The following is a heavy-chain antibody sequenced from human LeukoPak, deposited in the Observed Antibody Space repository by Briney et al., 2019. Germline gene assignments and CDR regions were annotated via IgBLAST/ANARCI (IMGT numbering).Heavy chain of an antibody. CDR2: IYYSGST. CDR1: GGSISSSSYY. CDR3: ARHHLPVYCSGGSCYSEPFDY. Sequence: PSETLSLTCTVSGGSISSSSYYWGWIRQPPGKGLEWMGSIYYSGSTYYNPSLKSRVTISVDTSKNQFSLKLSSVTAADTAVYYCARHHLPVYCSGGSCYSEPFDYWGQGTLVTVSS. D-gene: IGHD2-15*01. J-gene: IGHJ4*02. V-gene: IGHV4-39*01.